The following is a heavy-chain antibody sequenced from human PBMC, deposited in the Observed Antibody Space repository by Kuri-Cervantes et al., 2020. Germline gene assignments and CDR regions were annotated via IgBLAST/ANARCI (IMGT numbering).Heavy chain of an antibody. CDR1: GGSISSYY. J-gene: IGHJ6*03. Sequence: ESLKISCTVSGGSISSYYWSWIRQSPGKGLEWSGYLYYSGITNYNPSLKSRVTISVDRSNNQFSLALTSVTTADAAVYYCAREGDSGICSDHFYYHMDVWGQGTTVTVSS. CDR2: LYYSGIT. CDR3: AREGDSGICSDHFYYHMDV. V-gene: IGHV4-59*12. D-gene: IGHD1-26*01.